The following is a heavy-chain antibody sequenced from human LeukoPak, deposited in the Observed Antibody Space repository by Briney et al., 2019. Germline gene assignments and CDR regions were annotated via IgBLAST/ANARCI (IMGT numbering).Heavy chain of an antibody. CDR3: ARVPYEIRLYYMDV. Sequence: SETLSLTCTVSGGSIISGSHFWGWIRQPPGKGLEWIVFIFYSGSTYYNPSLTSRVTISVDTSGNQFSLKVTSVTAADAAVYYCARVPYEIRLYYMDVWGKGTTVTVSS. CDR2: IFYSGST. J-gene: IGHJ6*03. CDR1: GGSIISGSHF. V-gene: IGHV4-39*07. D-gene: IGHD2-21*01.